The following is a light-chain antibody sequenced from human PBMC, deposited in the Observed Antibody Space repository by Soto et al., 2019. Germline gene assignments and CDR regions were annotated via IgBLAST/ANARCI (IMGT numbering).Light chain of an antibody. CDR3: QQYSSSRT. Sequence: DIVLTQSPATLSLSPGERATLSCRASQSVSNYLAWYQQKPGQAPRLLISGASNRATGIPAMFSGSGSGTDFTLTITLLEPEDFAVYYCQQYSSSRTFGRGTKVDI. J-gene: IGKJ1*01. CDR1: QSVSNY. V-gene: IGKV3-20*01. CDR2: GAS.